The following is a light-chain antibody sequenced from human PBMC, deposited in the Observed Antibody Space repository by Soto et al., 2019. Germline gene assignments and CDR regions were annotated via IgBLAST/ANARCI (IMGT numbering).Light chain of an antibody. J-gene: IGKJ1*01. V-gene: IGKV1-5*03. CDR3: QQYNSYSWT. Sequence: DIQMTQSPSTLSASVGDRVTITCRASQSISSWLAWYQQKPGKAPKLLIYKASSLERGVPSRFSGSGSGTEFTLTISSLQPDDSATYYCQQYNSYSWTFGQGTKVEIK. CDR1: QSISSW. CDR2: KAS.